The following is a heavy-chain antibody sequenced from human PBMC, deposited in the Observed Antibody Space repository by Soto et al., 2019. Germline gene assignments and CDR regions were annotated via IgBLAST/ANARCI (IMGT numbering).Heavy chain of an antibody. Sequence: PGGSLRLSCAASGFTFSSYWMSWVRQAPGKGLEWVANIKQDGSEKYYVDSVKGRFTISRDNAKNSLYLQMNSLRAEDTAVYYCARVSGSSWANWFDPWGQGTLVTVSS. D-gene: IGHD6-13*01. CDR2: IKQDGSEK. CDR1: GFTFSSYW. CDR3: ARVSGSSWANWFDP. V-gene: IGHV3-7*03. J-gene: IGHJ5*02.